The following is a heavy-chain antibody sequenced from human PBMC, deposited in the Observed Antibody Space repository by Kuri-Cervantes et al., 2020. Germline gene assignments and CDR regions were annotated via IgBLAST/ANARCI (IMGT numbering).Heavy chain of an antibody. CDR3: ARGYSYGWRWFDP. CDR1: GGSISSYY. Sequence: GSLRLSCTVSGGSISSYYWSWIRQPPGKGLEWIGSIYYSGSTYYNPSLKSRVTISVDTSKNQFSLKLTSVTAADTAVYYCARGYSYGWRWFDPWGQGTLVTVSS. V-gene: IGHV4-59*01. CDR2: IYYSGST. J-gene: IGHJ5*02. D-gene: IGHD5-18*01.